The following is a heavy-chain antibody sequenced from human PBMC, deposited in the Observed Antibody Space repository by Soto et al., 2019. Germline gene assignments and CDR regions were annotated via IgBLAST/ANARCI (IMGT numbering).Heavy chain of an antibody. V-gene: IGHV4-59*01. CDR3: ARGKNNDYGDYDYFDS. D-gene: IGHD4-17*01. CDR1: GGSIIRYY. CDR2: IYYSGST. Sequence: SETLSLTCIVSGGSIIRYYWSWIRQPPGKGLEWIGYIYYSGSTKYNPSLKSRVTILVDTSKKQFSLKLSSVTAADTAVYYCARGKNNDYGDYDYFDSWGQGILVTVSS. J-gene: IGHJ4*02.